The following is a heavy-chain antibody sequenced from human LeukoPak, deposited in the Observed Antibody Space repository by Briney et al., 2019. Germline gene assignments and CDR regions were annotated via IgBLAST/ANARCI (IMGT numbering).Heavy chain of an antibody. J-gene: IGHJ4*02. Sequence: SETLSLTCTVSGGSISSGSYYWSWIRQPAGKGLEWIGRIYTSGSTNYNPSLKSRVTISVDTSKNQFSLKLSSVTAADTAVYYCARAAYYDFWSGYFDYWGQGTLVTVSS. D-gene: IGHD3-3*01. CDR2: IYTSGST. CDR3: ARAAYYDFWSGYFDY. V-gene: IGHV4-61*02. CDR1: GGSISSGSYY.